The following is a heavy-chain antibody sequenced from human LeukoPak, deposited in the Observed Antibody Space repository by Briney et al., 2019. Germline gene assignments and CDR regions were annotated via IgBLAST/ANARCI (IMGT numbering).Heavy chain of an antibody. V-gene: IGHV3-30-3*01. D-gene: IGHD6-13*01. J-gene: IGHJ6*02. Sequence: QTGGSLRLSCAASGFTFSSYAMHWVCQAPGKGLEWVAVISYDGSNKYYADSVKGRFTISRDNSKNTLYLQMNSLRAEDTAVYYCASGSSSWYVPYYYYGMDVWGQGTTVTVSS. CDR2: ISYDGSNK. CDR1: GFTFSSYA. CDR3: ASGSSSWYVPYYYYGMDV.